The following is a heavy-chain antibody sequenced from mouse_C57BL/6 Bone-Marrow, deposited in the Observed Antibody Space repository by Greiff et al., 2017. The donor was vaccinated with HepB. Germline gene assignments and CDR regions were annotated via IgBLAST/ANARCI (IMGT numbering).Heavy chain of an antibody. V-gene: IGHV3-6*01. CDR3: ARDAATVVAPGYFDV. J-gene: IGHJ1*03. Sequence: VQLKQSGPGLVKPSQSLSLTCSVTGYSITSGYYWNWIRQFPGNKLEWMGYISYDGSNNYNPSLKNRISITRDTSKNQFFLKLNSVTTEDTATYYCARDAATVVAPGYFDVWGTGTTVTVSS. CDR1: GYSITSGYY. D-gene: IGHD1-1*01. CDR2: ISYDGSN.